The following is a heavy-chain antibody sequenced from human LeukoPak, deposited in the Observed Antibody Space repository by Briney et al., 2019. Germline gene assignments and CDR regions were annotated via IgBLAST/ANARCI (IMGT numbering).Heavy chain of an antibody. Sequence: PGGSLRLSCAASGFSLRSSEMNWVRRAPGKGPEWVAHINSADNVEYYTDSVRGRFTMSRDNAKDLLYLQMNSLRDEDTAVYYCARDTVNGPFVISLDLWGQGVLVTVSS. J-gene: IGHJ5*02. CDR1: GFSLRSSE. D-gene: IGHD2-8*01. V-gene: IGHV3-48*03. CDR3: ARDTVNGPFVISLDL. CDR2: INSADNVE.